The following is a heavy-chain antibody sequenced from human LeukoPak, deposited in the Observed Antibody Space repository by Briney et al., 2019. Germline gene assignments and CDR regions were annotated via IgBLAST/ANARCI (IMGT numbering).Heavy chain of an antibody. CDR3: AREPSAVAGSRFDY. D-gene: IGHD6-19*01. CDR1: GFTFSSYS. J-gene: IGHJ4*02. V-gene: IGHV3-30-3*01. Sequence: PGGSLRLSCAASGFTFSSYSMHWVRQAPGKGLEWVAVISYDGSNKYYADSVKGRFTISRDNSKNTLYLQMNSLRAEDTAVYYCAREPSAVAGSRFDYWGQGTLVTVSS. CDR2: ISYDGSNK.